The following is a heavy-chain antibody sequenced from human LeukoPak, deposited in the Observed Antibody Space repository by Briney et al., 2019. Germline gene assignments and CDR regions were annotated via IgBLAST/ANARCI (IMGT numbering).Heavy chain of an antibody. Sequence: PGGSLRLSRAASGFTFSSYAMSWVRQAPGKGLEWVSAISGSGGSTYYADSVKGRFTISRDNSKNTLYLQMNSLRAEDTAVYYCAKALYCSGGSCYPNYYYYMDVWGKGTTVTVSS. J-gene: IGHJ6*03. D-gene: IGHD2-15*01. V-gene: IGHV3-23*01. CDR2: ISGSGGST. CDR3: AKALYCSGGSCYPNYYYYMDV. CDR1: GFTFSSYA.